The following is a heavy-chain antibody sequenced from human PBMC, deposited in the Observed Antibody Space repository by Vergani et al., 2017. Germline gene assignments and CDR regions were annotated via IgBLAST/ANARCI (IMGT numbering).Heavy chain of an antibody. Sequence: QVQLVESGGGVVQPGGSLRLSCAASGFTFSSYGMHWVRQAPGKGLEWVAFIRYDGSNKYYADSVKGRFTISRDNSKNTLYLQMNSLRAEDTAVYYCLGDGSYYYVMDVWGQGTTVTVSS. D-gene: IGHD3-16*01. CDR1: GFTFSSYG. V-gene: IGHV3-30*02. CDR2: IRYDGSNK. CDR3: LGDGSYYYVMDV. J-gene: IGHJ6*02.